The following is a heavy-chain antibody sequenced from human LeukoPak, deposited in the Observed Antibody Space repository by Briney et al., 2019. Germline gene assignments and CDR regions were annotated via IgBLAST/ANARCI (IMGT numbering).Heavy chain of an antibody. CDR1: GFTFSSYS. Sequence: GGSLRLSCAASGFTFSSYSMNWVRQAPGKGLEWVSSISSSSSYIYYADSVKGRFTISRDNAKNSLYLQMNSLRAEDTAVYYCASELLWFGKVDYWGQGTLVTVSS. V-gene: IGHV3-21*01. CDR3: ASELLWFGKVDY. D-gene: IGHD3-10*01. CDR2: ISSSSSYI. J-gene: IGHJ4*02.